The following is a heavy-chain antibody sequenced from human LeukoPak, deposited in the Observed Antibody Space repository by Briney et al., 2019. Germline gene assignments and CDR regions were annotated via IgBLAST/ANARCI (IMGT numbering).Heavy chain of an antibody. V-gene: IGHV4-39*07. Sequence: SETLSLTCTVSGGSISSSSYYWGWIRQPPGKGLEWIGSIYHSGSTYYNPSLKSRVTISVDTSKNQFSLKLSSVTAADTAVYYCARDRGRWPHYAFDIWGHGTMVTVSS. J-gene: IGHJ3*02. CDR3: ARDRGRWPHYAFDI. CDR2: IYHSGST. D-gene: IGHD3-10*01. CDR1: GGSISSSSYY.